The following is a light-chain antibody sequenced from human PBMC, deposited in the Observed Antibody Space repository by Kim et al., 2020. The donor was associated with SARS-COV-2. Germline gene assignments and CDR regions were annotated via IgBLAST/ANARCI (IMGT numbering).Light chain of an antibody. CDR2: AAS. CDR1: RDIFTH. V-gene: IGKV1-16*02. Sequence: DIQMTQSPSSLSASVGDRVTIPCRASRDIFTHVAWFQHKPGKAPKPLIYAASILQSGVPAKFSGSGSGTDFSLTISSLQPEDFGTYYCQQYYSVPYTFGGGTKLAI. CDR3: QQYYSVPYT. J-gene: IGKJ4*01.